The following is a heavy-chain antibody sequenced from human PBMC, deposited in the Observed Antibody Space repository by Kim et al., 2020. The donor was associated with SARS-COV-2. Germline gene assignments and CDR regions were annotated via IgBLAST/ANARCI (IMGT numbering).Heavy chain of an antibody. CDR2: ISAYNGNT. CDR3: ARVVEGWGGPPDLQLPLDWFDP. J-gene: IGHJ5*02. CDR1: GYTFTSYG. Sequence: ASVKVSCKASGYTFTSYGISWVRQAPGQGLEWMGWISAYNGNTNYAQKLQGRVTMTTDTSTSTAYMELRSLRSDDTAVYYCARVVEGWGGPPDLQLPLDWFDPWGQGTLVTVSS. V-gene: IGHV1-18*04. D-gene: IGHD3-3*01.